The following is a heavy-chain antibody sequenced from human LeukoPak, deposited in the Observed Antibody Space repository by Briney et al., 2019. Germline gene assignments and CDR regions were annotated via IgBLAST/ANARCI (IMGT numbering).Heavy chain of an antibody. Sequence: GESLKISCKGSGYSFSTYWIGWVRQMPGKGLEWMGIIYPGDSDTRYSPSFQGQVTISADKSISTAYLQWSSLKASDTAMYYCARHDGEGRVAAAGYYYYMDVWGKGTTVTVSS. J-gene: IGHJ6*03. CDR2: IYPGDSDT. CDR1: GYSFSTYW. V-gene: IGHV5-51*01. CDR3: ARHDGEGRVAAAGYYYYMDV. D-gene: IGHD6-13*01.